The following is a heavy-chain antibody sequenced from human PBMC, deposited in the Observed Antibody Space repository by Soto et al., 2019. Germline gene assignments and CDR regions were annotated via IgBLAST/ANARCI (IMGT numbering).Heavy chain of an antibody. J-gene: IGHJ6*02. CDR3: ARCILGDYNTAMAV. CDR1: GYTFYSHS. D-gene: IGHD1-26*01. CDR2: INADYGNT. Sequence: HAPFVQSGAEVRKPGASVKVSCKASGYTFYSHSISWVRQAPGQGLEWRGRINADYGNTQYAQKFRGRVTMTTETSTTTIYMERTNLRSEATALYYCARCILGDYNTAMAVWGQGTTVTVS. V-gene: IGHV1-18*01.